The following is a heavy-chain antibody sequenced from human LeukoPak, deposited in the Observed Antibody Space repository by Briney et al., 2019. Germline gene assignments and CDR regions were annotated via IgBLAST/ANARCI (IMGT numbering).Heavy chain of an antibody. Sequence: PGGSLRLSCAASGFTFSSYAMSWVRQAPGKGLEWVSAISGSGGSTNYADSVKGRFTISRDNSKNTLYLQMNSLRAEDTAVYYCAKDFDYVYGMDVWGQGTTVTVSS. J-gene: IGHJ6*02. CDR3: AKDFDYVYGMDV. D-gene: IGHD3-3*01. CDR1: GFTFSSYA. CDR2: ISGSGGST. V-gene: IGHV3-23*01.